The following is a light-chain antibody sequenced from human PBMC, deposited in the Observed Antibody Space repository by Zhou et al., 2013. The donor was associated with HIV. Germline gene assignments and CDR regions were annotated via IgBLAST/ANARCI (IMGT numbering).Light chain of an antibody. CDR3: SSYANSKTLDYV. Sequence: QSALTQPASVSGSPGQSITISCTGTSSDVGGYKYVSWYQQHPGKAPKLMIYDVSYRPSGVSNRFSGSKSGNTASLTISGLQPEDEADYYCSSYANSKTLDYVFGTGTRVIVL. V-gene: IGLV2-14*03. CDR1: SSDVGGYKY. J-gene: IGLJ1*01. CDR2: DVS.